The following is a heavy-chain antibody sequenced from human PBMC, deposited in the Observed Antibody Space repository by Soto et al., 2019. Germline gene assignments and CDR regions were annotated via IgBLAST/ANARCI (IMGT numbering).Heavy chain of an antibody. CDR1: GFTFSSYA. CDR3: AKDSSGWYGYYFDY. J-gene: IGHJ4*02. CDR2: ISGSSGST. Sequence: GGSLRLSCAASGFTFSSYAMSWVRQAPGKGLGWVSTISGSSGSTYYADSVRGRFTISRDNSKNTLYLQMNSLRAEDTAVYYSAKDSSGWYGYYFDYWGQGTPVTVSS. V-gene: IGHV3-23*01. D-gene: IGHD6-19*01.